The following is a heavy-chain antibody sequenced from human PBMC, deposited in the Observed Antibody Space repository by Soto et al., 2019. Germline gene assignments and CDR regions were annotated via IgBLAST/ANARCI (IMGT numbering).Heavy chain of an antibody. CDR1: GGSIISYY. D-gene: IGHD3-10*01. J-gene: IGHJ6*03. CDR2: IYYSGST. V-gene: IGHV4-59*01. Sequence: SETLSLTCTVSGGSIISYYWSWILQPPGKGLEWIGYIYYSGSTNYNPSLKSRVTISVDTSKNQFSLKLSSVTAADTAVYYCASHGSGSYHKRYYMDVWGKGTTITVSS. CDR3: ASHGSGSYHKRYYMDV.